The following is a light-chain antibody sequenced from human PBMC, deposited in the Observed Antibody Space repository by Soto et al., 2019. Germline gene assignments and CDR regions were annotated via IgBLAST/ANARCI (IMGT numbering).Light chain of an antibody. CDR1: SSNIGASYD. CDR2: GNT. J-gene: IGLJ2*01. V-gene: IGLV1-40*01. CDR3: QSYDSSLSGSKI. Sequence: QSVLTPPPSVSGAPGQRVTISCTGTSSNIGASYDVQWYQHRQGTAPKLLVYGNTNRPLGVPDRFSGSKSGTSASLAITGLQAEDESDYYCQSYDSSLSGSKIFGGGTKRTVL.